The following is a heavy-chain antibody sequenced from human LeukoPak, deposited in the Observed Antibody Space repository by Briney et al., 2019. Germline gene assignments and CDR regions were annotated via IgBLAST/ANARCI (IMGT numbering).Heavy chain of an antibody. CDR1: GGSISTTNYY. CDR2: LYYSGST. D-gene: IGHD2-21*02. V-gene: IGHV4-39*01. Sequence: SETLSLTCTVSGGSISTTNYYWGWIRQPPGKGLEWIGSLYYSGSTYYNPSLKSRVTISIDTSKNQFSLKLSSVTAADTAVYYCARAPPSGALAYCGGGCYSGQYYFDYWGQGTLVTVSS. J-gene: IGHJ4*02. CDR3: ARAPPSGALAYCGGGCYSGQYYFDY.